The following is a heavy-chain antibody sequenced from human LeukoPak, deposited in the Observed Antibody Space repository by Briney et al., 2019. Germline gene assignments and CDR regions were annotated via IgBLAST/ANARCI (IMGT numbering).Heavy chain of an antibody. Sequence: PSETLCLTCAVYGGSFSGYYWSWIRQPPGKGLEWIGEINHSGSTNYNPSLKSRVTISVDTSKNQFSLKLSSVTAADTAVYYCARGSNWNYVYYYYYMDVWGKGTTVTVSS. V-gene: IGHV4-34*01. D-gene: IGHD1-7*01. CDR3: ARGSNWNYVYYYYYMDV. J-gene: IGHJ6*03. CDR1: GGSFSGYY. CDR2: INHSGST.